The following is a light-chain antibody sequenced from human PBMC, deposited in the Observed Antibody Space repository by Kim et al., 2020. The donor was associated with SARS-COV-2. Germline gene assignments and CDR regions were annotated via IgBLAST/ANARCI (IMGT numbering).Light chain of an antibody. J-gene: IGLJ3*02. CDR3: SSWDDSLNGRV. CDR2: NTD. Sequence: QSVLTQPPSASGTPGQRVTISCSGSNSNIGGGTVNWYQHLPGAAPRLLIYNTDQRPSGVSDRFSGSQSGTSASLAISGLQSDDEADYYCSSWDDSLNGRVFGGGTQLTVL. V-gene: IGLV1-44*01. CDR1: NSNIGGGT.